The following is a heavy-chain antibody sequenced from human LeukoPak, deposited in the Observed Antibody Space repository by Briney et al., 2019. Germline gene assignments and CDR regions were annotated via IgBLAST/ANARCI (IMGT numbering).Heavy chain of an antibody. CDR1: GYTFTSYD. Sequence: ASVKVSCKASGYTFTSYDINWVRQATGQGLEWMGWMNPNSGNTGYAQKFQGRVTMTRNTSISTAYMGLSNLRSEDTAVYYCARGLFHDFWSGYYHWGQGTLVTVSS. V-gene: IGHV1-8*01. J-gene: IGHJ5*02. CDR3: ARGLFHDFWSGYYH. D-gene: IGHD3-3*01. CDR2: MNPNSGNT.